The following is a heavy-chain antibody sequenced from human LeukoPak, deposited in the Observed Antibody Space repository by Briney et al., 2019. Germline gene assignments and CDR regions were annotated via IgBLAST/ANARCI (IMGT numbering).Heavy chain of an antibody. D-gene: IGHD3-3*01. CDR3: AKEDYDFWSGYLLWFDP. J-gene: IGHJ5*02. Sequence: GGSLRLSCAASGFTFSSYAMSWVRQAPGKGLEWVSAINGSGGSTYYADSVKGRFTISRDNSKNTLYLQMNSLRAEDTAVYYCAKEDYDFWSGYLLWFDPWGQGTLVTVSS. CDR2: INGSGGST. CDR1: GFTFSSYA. V-gene: IGHV3-23*01.